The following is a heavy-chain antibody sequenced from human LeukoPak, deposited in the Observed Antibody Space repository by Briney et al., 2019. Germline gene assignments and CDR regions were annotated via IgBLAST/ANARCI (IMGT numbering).Heavy chain of an antibody. J-gene: IGHJ5*02. Sequence: SETLSLTCAVYGGSFSGYYWSWIRQPPGKGLEWIGYIYYSGSTNYNPSLKSRVTISVDTSKNQFSLKLSSVTAADTAVYYCARFDIIGYCSGGSCYSGFDPWGQGTLVTVSS. CDR3: ARFDIIGYCSGGSCYSGFDP. CDR2: IYYSGST. D-gene: IGHD2-15*01. V-gene: IGHV4-59*08. CDR1: GGSFSGYY.